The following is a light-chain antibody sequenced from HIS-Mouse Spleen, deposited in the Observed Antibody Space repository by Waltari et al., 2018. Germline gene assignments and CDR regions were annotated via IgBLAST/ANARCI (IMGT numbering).Light chain of an antibody. CDR1: SREVGSYNL. J-gene: IGLJ3*02. V-gene: IGLV2-23*01. Sequence: QSALTQPASVSGSPGQSITISCTGTSREVGSYNLVSWYQQHPGKTPKLTIYQGSKRPSGVSNRFSGSKSGNTASLTISGLQAEDEADYYCCSYAGSSTWVFGGGTKLTVL. CDR3: CSYAGSSTWV. CDR2: QGS.